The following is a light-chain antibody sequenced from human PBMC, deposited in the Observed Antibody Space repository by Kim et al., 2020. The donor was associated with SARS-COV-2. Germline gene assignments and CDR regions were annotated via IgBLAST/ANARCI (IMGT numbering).Light chain of an antibody. CDR2: LNSDGSH. CDR1: SGHSSYA. V-gene: IGLV4-69*01. CDR3: QTWGTGINWV. J-gene: IGLJ3*02. Sequence: VKLTCTRSSGHSSYAIAWHQQQPEKGPRYLMKLNSDGSHSKGDGIPDRFSGSSSGAERYLTISSLQSEDEADYYCQTWGTGINWVFGGGTKLTVL.